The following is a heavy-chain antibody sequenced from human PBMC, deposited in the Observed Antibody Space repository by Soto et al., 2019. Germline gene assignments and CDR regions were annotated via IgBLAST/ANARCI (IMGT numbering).Heavy chain of an antibody. CDR3: VRRLTTPVTAMGY. J-gene: IGHJ4*02. D-gene: IGHD2-21*02. CDR2: ISDDGPNK. V-gene: IGHV3-30-3*01. CDR1: GFTFSSYA. Sequence: QVQLEESGGGVVQPGRSLRLSCKGSGFTFSSYAIQWVRQAPGTGLEWVAAISDDGPNKHTADSVKGRFTISRDNSRNTVYLQVNSLRVEDTAVYYCVRRLTTPVTAMGYWGQGTPVTVSS.